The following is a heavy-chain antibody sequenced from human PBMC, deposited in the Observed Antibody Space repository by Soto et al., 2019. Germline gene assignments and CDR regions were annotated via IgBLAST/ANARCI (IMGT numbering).Heavy chain of an antibody. D-gene: IGHD2-15*01. J-gene: IGHJ6*02. Sequence: QVQLVESGGGVVQPGRSLRLSCAASGFTFDNYGLHWVRQAPGKGLEWVAVISYDGSKKFYADSVTGRFTISRDNSKNTLYLQMNTLRVEDTAVYYCAKYLDVVVVVTATRGLDVWGQGTTVTVSS. V-gene: IGHV3-30*18. CDR3: AKYLDVVVVVTATRGLDV. CDR2: ISYDGSKK. CDR1: GFTFDNYG.